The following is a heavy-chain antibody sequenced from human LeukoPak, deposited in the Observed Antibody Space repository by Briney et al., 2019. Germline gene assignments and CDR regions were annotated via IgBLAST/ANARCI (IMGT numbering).Heavy chain of an antibody. CDR2: FNPNSGDT. CDR1: GYTFTGYY. Sequence: GASVKVSCKASGYTFTGYYMHWVRQAPGQGLEWMGWFNPNSGDTNYAQKFQGRVTMTRDTSISTAYMELGRLISDDTAVYYCGRGTYCSGGSCYSFDYWGQGTLVTVSS. CDR3: GRGTYCSGGSCYSFDY. D-gene: IGHD2-15*01. J-gene: IGHJ4*02. V-gene: IGHV1-2*02.